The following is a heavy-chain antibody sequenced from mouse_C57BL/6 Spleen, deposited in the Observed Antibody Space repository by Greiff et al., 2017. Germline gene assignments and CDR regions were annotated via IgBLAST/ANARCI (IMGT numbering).Heavy chain of an antibody. D-gene: IGHD1-1*01. CDR1: GYSFTGYY. CDR3: AITTPAY. J-gene: IGHJ3*01. Sequence: VQLKQSGPELVKPGASVKISCKASGYSFTGYYMNWVKQSPEKSLEWIGEINPSTGGTTYNQKFKAKATLTVDKSSSTAYMQLKSLTSEDSAVYYCAITTPAYWGQGTLVTVSA. V-gene: IGHV1-42*01. CDR2: INPSTGGT.